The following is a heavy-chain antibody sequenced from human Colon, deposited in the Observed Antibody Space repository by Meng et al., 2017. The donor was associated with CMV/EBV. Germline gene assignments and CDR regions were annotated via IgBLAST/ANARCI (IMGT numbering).Heavy chain of an antibody. J-gene: IGHJ4*02. CDR3: ATDPFSSSSLPDY. D-gene: IGHD6-6*01. CDR1: GFTFSSYW. V-gene: IGHV3-7*01. CDR2: IKQDGSET. Sequence: GESLKISCAASGFTFSSYWMSWVRQAPGRGLEWVANIKQDGSETYYVDSVKGRFTISRDNAKNSLYLQMNSLRAEDTAVYYCATDPFSSSSLPDYWGQGTLVTVSS.